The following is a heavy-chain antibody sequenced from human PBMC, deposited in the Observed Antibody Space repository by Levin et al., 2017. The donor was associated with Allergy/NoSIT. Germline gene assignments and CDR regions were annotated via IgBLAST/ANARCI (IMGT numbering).Heavy chain of an antibody. D-gene: IGHD3-22*01. CDR3: ARALYDSIDP. J-gene: IGHJ5*02. V-gene: IGHV4-61*01. CDR2: IYYSGST. Sequence: SETLSLTCTVSGGSVSSGSYYWSWIRQPPGKGLEWIGYIYYSGSTNYNPSLKSRVTISVDTSKNQFSLKLSSVTAADTAVYYCARALYDSIDPWGQGTLVTVSS. CDR1: GGSVSSGSYY.